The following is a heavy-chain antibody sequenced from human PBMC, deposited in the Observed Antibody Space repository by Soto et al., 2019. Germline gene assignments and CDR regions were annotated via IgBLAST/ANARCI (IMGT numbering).Heavy chain of an antibody. CDR1: GYTFTTYF. CDR3: ARPFSSGWYAGDFNY. Sequence: QVQLVQSGAEVKEAGASVKVSCKASGYTFTTYFLHWVRQAPGQGLEWMGMIHPSVASTTYAQRFQDRVTMTRDTSTSTVYMELSNLRSEDTAVYYCARPFSSGWYAGDFNYWGQGTLVTVSS. V-gene: IGHV1-46*01. CDR2: IHPSVAST. J-gene: IGHJ4*02. D-gene: IGHD6-19*01.